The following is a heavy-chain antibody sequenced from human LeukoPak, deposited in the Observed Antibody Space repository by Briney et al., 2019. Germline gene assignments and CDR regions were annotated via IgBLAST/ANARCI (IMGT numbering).Heavy chain of an antibody. D-gene: IGHD3-10*01. CDR3: ARDIYGSGSRWFDP. CDR2: ISSSSSYI. V-gene: IGHV3-21*01. J-gene: IGHJ5*02. CDR1: GFTFSSYS. Sequence: GGSLRLSCAASGFTFSSYSMNWVRQAPGKGLEWVSSISSSSSYIYYADSVKGRFTISRDNAKNSLYLQMNSLRAEDTAVYYCARDIYGSGSRWFDPWGQGTLVTVSS.